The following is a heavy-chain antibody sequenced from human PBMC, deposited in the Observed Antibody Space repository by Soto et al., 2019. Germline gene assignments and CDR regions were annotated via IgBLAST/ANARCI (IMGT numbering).Heavy chain of an antibody. CDR2: ISGSGGST. J-gene: IGHJ4*02. Sequence: GGSLRLSCAASGFTFSSYAMSWVRQAPGKGLEWVSAISGSGGSTYYADSVKGRFTISRDNSKNTLYLQMNSLRAEDTAVYYCAKDMGYYGSGSHPFDYWGQGTLVTVSS. V-gene: IGHV3-23*01. D-gene: IGHD3-10*01. CDR1: GFTFSSYA. CDR3: AKDMGYYGSGSHPFDY.